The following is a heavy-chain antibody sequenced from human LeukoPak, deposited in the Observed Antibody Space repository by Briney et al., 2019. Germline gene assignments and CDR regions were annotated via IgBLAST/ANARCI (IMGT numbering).Heavy chain of an antibody. Sequence: PSETLSLTCTVSDDSISDYYRGWIRQPPGKGLEWIGYFYNSGRSTYNPSLKGRVTISADTSKNHFSLKLNSMTTADTAVYYCTRGAGWLIDYWGQGILVTVSS. V-gene: IGHV4-59*01. CDR1: DDSISDYY. CDR3: TRGAGWLIDY. J-gene: IGHJ4*02. CDR2: FYNSGRS. D-gene: IGHD3-16*01.